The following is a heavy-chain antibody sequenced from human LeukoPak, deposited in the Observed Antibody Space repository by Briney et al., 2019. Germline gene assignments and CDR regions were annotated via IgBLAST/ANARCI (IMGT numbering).Heavy chain of an antibody. J-gene: IGHJ6*03. CDR2: IYYSGST. Sequence: PSETLSLTRTVSGGSISSYYWGWIRQPPGKGLEWIGSIYYSGSTYYNPSLKSRVTISVDTSKNQFSLKLSSVTAADTAVYYCARGGPSGIAAGDYYMDVWGKGTTVTVSS. D-gene: IGHD6-13*01. CDR1: GGSISSYY. CDR3: ARGGPSGIAAGDYYMDV. V-gene: IGHV4-39*01.